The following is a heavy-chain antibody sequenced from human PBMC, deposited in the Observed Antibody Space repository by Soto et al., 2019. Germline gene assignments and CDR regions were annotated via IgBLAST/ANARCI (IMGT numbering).Heavy chain of an antibody. CDR3: ARDAMVRGVSVYGMDV. Sequence: ASVKVSCKASGYTFTGYYMHWVRQAPGQGLEWMGWINPNSGGTNYAQKFQGRVTMTRDTSIGTAYMELSRLRSDDTAVYYCARDAMVRGVSVYGMDVWGQGTTVAVSS. D-gene: IGHD3-10*01. CDR1: GYTFTGYY. CDR2: INPNSGGT. V-gene: IGHV1-2*02. J-gene: IGHJ6*02.